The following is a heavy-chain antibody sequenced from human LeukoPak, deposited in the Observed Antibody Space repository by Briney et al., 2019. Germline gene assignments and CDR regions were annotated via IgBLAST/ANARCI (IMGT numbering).Heavy chain of an antibody. Sequence: GGSLRLSCAGSGFTLSSNWMHWVRQAPGKGLVWVARFYSDGGRTNYADSVKSRFTISGDNAKNTQYLQMSSLRAEDTAVYYCARSGRGGAFDIWGQGTMVTVSS. D-gene: IGHD1-26*01. V-gene: IGHV3-74*01. CDR2: FYSDGGRT. CDR3: ARSGRGGAFDI. CDR1: GFTLSSNW. J-gene: IGHJ3*02.